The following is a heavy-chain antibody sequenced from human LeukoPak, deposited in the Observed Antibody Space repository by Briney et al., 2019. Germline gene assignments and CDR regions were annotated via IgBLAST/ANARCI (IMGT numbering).Heavy chain of an antibody. CDR2: INPNSGGT. D-gene: IGHD5-12*01. CDR3: ARETAYYSGYGGDFDY. CDR1: GYTFTGYY. Sequence: GASVKVSCKASGYTFTGYYMHWVRQAPGQGLEWMGWINPNSGGTNYAQKFQGWVTMTRDTSISTAYMELSRLRSDDTAVYYCARETAYYSGYGGDFDYWGQGTLVTVSS. V-gene: IGHV1-2*04. J-gene: IGHJ4*02.